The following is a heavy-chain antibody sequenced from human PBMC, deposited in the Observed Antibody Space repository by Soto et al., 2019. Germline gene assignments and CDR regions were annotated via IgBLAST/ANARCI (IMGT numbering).Heavy chain of an antibody. CDR1: GFTFSSYV. D-gene: IGHD5-12*01. J-gene: IGHJ4*02. V-gene: IGHV3-30*18. CDR2: ISYDGSNK. Sequence: GGSLRLSCAASGFTFSSYVMHWVRQAPGKGLEWVAGISYDGSNKYYADSVKGRFTISRDNSKNTLYLQMNSLRAEDTAVYYWAKAFRRWLKVDRVGCPFEYWGQGTLVTVSS. CDR3: AKAFRRWLKVDRVGCPFEY.